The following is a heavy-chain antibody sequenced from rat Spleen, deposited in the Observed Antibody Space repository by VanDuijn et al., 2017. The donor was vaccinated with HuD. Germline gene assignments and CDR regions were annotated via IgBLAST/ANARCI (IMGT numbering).Heavy chain of an antibody. D-gene: IGHD1-4*01. Sequence: EVQLVESGGGLVQPGRSLKLSCAASGFTFSNYGMHWIRQAPTKGLEWVASISPSGGSTYYRDSVKGRFTISIDNAKSTLYLQMDSLRSEDTATYYCARQGGYNSYFMDAWGQGASVTVSS. V-gene: IGHV5-19*01. J-gene: IGHJ4*01. CDR3: ARQGGYNSYFMDA. CDR2: ISPSGGST. CDR1: GFTFSNYG.